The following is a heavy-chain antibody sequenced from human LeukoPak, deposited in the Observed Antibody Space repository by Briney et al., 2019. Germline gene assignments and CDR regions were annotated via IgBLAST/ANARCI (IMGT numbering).Heavy chain of an antibody. J-gene: IGHJ5*02. CDR1: GFTFSSYA. Sequence: PGGSLRLSCAASGFTFSSYAMSWVRQAPGKGLEWVSAISGSGGSTYYADSVKGRFTISRDNSKNTLYLQMNSLRAEDTAVYYCARDLIYGDYPHNWFAPWGQGTLVTVSS. V-gene: IGHV3-23*01. CDR2: ISGSGGST. CDR3: ARDLIYGDYPHNWFAP. D-gene: IGHD4-17*01.